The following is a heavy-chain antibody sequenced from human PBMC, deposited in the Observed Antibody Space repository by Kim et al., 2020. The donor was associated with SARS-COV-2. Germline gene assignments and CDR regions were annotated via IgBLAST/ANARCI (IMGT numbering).Heavy chain of an antibody. CDR1: GFTFSSYW. CDR2: INSDGSST. V-gene: IGHV3-74*01. D-gene: IGHD5-12*01. Sequence: GGSLRLSCVVSGFTFSSYWMHWVRQVPGRGLVWVSRINSDGSSTSYADSVKGRFSVSRDNAKNTLYLQMNSLGAEDTDIYYCATGVTVATITPMWYWGQGILVTVSS. J-gene: IGHJ4*02. CDR3: ATGVTVATITPMWY.